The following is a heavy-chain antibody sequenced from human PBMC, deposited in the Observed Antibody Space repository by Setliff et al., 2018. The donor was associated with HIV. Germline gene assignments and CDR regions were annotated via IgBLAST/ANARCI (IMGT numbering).Heavy chain of an antibody. D-gene: IGHD5-12*01. CDR1: GVTFSDIA. CDR2: IIPSYRTV. J-gene: IGHJ4*02. Sequence: SVKVSCKASGVTFSDIAISWVRQAPGQGLEWVGGIIPSYRTVTSAERFQGRIKITADESATSGYMELSNLRSDDTAIYYCASGGVSGSTRYSLFDSWGQGTLVTVSS. CDR3: ASGGVSGSTRYSLFDS. V-gene: IGHV1-69*13.